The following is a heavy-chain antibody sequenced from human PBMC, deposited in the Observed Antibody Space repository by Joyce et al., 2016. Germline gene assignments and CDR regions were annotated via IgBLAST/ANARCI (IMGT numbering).Heavy chain of an antibody. J-gene: IGHJ3*01. Sequence: EVQLVQSGAEVKKPGESLKISCEGFGFRFYNYWNGWVRQVTGKGLGWLGIVYGGDADTRYGPSFHCKVTLSADKSSNTASLQWGSLKASDSGIYFLARRYSNTGTFDVWGQGTRVIVSS. CDR2: VYGGDADT. CDR1: GFRFYNYW. V-gene: IGHV5-51*01. CDR3: ARRYSNTGTFDV. D-gene: IGHD2-15*01.